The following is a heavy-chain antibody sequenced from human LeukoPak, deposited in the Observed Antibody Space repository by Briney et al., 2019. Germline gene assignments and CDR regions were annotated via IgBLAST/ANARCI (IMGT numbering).Heavy chain of an antibody. Sequence: NPSETLSLTCTVSGGSISSYYWSWIRQPPGKGLEWIGYIYYSGSTNYNPSLKSRVTISVDTSKNQFSLKLSSVTAADTAVYYCARDDNCGGDCYDAFDIWGQGTMVTVSS. J-gene: IGHJ3*02. V-gene: IGHV4-59*01. D-gene: IGHD2-21*02. CDR2: IYYSGST. CDR3: ARDDNCGGDCYDAFDI. CDR1: GGSISSYY.